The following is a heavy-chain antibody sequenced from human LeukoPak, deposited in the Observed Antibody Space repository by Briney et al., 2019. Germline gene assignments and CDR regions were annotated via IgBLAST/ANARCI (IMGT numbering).Heavy chain of an antibody. CDR2: ISDSGDGA. CDR3: AKDKAPGSWHTPSDF. CDR1: GFTFRTYA. J-gene: IGHJ4*02. Sequence: GGSLRLSCAASGFTFRTYAMSWVRQAPGKGLEWVSGISDSGDGAYYAESVKGRFTISRDDSKNTVFLQMNSLRADDTAKYYCAKDKAPGSWHTPSDFWGQGTLVTVSS. V-gene: IGHV3-23*01. D-gene: IGHD6-13*01.